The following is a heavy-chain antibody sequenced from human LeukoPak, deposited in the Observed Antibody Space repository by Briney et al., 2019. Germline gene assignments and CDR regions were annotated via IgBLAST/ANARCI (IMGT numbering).Heavy chain of an antibody. J-gene: IGHJ4*02. CDR1: GGSISSSSYY. Sequence: SETLSLTCTVSGGSISSSSYYWGWIRQPPGKGLEWIGSIYYSGSTYYNPSLKSRVTISVDTSKNQFSLKLSSVTAADTAVYYCARHVYDYVWGSYRYQGLDYWGQGTLVTVSS. V-gene: IGHV4-39*01. CDR2: IYYSGST. CDR3: ARHVYDYVWGSYRYQGLDY. D-gene: IGHD3-16*02.